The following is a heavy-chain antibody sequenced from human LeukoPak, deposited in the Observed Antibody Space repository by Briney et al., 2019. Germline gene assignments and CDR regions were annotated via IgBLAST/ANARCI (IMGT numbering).Heavy chain of an antibody. CDR1: GGSISSSSYY. CDR2: IYYSGST. Sequence: PSETLSLTCTVSGGSISSSSYYWGWIRQPPGKGLEWIGSIYYSGSTYYNPSLKSRVTISVDTSKNQFSLKLSSVTAADTAVYYCARGRDSYYDFWSGSVGPYNWFDPWGQGTLVTVSS. V-gene: IGHV4-39*07. CDR3: ARGRDSYYDFWSGSVGPYNWFDP. J-gene: IGHJ5*02. D-gene: IGHD3-3*01.